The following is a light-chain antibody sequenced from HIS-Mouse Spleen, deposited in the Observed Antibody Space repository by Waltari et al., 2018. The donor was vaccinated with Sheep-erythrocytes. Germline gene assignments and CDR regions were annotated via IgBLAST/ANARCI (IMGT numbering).Light chain of an antibody. Sequence: QSALTQPASVSGSPGQSITISCTGTSSDVGSYNLVSWYQQHPGKATKLMIYEGSKRPSGVSNRVSGSKSGNTASLTISGLQAEDEADYYCCSYAGSSTPWVFGGGTKLTVL. CDR2: EGS. J-gene: IGLJ3*02. CDR3: CSYAGSSTPWV. V-gene: IGLV2-23*01. CDR1: SSDVGSYNL.